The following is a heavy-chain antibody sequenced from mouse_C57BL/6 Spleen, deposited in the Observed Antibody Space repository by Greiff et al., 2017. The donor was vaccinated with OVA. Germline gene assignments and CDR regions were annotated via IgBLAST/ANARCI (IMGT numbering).Heavy chain of an antibody. V-gene: IGHV1-69*01. J-gene: IGHJ2*01. CDR2: IDPSDSYT. CDR3: ARRGDGNYFDY. D-gene: IGHD2-1*01. CDR1: GYTFTSYW. Sequence: VQLQQSGAELVMPGASVKLSCKASGYTFTSYWMHWVKQRPGQGLEWIGEIDPSDSYTNYNQKFKGKSTLTVDKSSSTAYMQLSSLTSEDSAVYYCARRGDGNYFDYWGQGTTLTVSS.